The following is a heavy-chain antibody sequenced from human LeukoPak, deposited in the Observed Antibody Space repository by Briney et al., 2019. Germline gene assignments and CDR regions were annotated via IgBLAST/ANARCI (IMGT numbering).Heavy chain of an antibody. CDR2: ISSSSSYI. V-gene: IGHV3-21*04. Sequence: GGSLRLSCAASGFTFSSYSMNWVRQAPGKGLEWVSSISSSSSYIYYADSVKGRFTISRDNAKNSLYLQMNSLRAEDTAVYYCAKSYVAVAGNDYWGQGTLVTVSS. CDR3: AKSYVAVAGNDY. CDR1: GFTFSSYS. J-gene: IGHJ4*02. D-gene: IGHD6-19*01.